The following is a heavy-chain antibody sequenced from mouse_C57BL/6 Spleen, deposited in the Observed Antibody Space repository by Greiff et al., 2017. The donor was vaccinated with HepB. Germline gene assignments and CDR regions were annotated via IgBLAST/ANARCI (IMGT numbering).Heavy chain of an antibody. D-gene: IGHD2-10*02. Sequence: VQLQESGAELVRPGASVKLSCKASGYTFTDYYINWVKQRPGQGLEWIARIYPGSGNTYYNEKFKGKATLTAEKSSSTAYMQLSSLTSEDSAVYFCARTRLGMAYFDYWGQGTTLTVSS. CDR2: IYPGSGNT. CDR1: GYTFTDYY. V-gene: IGHV1-76*01. J-gene: IGHJ2*01. CDR3: ARTRLGMAYFDY.